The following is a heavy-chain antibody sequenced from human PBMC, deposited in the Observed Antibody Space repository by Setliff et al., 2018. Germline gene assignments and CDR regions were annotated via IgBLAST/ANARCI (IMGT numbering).Heavy chain of an antibody. CDR1: GGSISSSSPF. V-gene: IGHV4-39*01. CDR3: ATXHYHGRGNDY. J-gene: IGHJ4*02. Sequence: SETLSLTCSVSGGSISSSSPFWGWIRQPPGKGLEWIGSISYSGGRTYYTPSLRGRVTXXXXTXXXXXXXXXXXXXXXXXXIYXCATXHYHGRGNDYWGQGSLVTVSS. CDR2: ISYSGGRT. D-gene: IGHD3-9*01.